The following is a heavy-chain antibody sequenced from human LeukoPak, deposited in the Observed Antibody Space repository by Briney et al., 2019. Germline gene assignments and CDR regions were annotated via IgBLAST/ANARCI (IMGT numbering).Heavy chain of an antibody. Sequence: GGSLRLSCAASGFTFSSYSMNWVRQAPGKGLEWVSSISSSTNYIYYADSVKGRFTISRDNAKNSLYLQMNSLRAEDTAVYYCARDFQLGAFDIWGQGTMVTVSS. J-gene: IGHJ3*02. D-gene: IGHD5-24*01. CDR1: GFTFSSYS. CDR3: ARDFQLGAFDI. CDR2: ISSSTNYI. V-gene: IGHV3-21*04.